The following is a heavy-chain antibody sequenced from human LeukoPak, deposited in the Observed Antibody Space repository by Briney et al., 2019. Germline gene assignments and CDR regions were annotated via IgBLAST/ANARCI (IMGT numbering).Heavy chain of an antibody. V-gene: IGHV4-4*07. CDR3: ARDRYCTGTSCYEHDY. CDR2: IYTTGTT. Sequence: SETLSLTCTVSGGSIRGYSWSWIRQPAGKGLEWIGHIYTTGTTNYYPSLKSRVTMSVDTSKSQFSLKLYSVTAADTAVYYCARDRYCTGTSCYEHDYWGQGTLVTVSS. D-gene: IGHD2-2*01. CDR1: GGSIRGYS. J-gene: IGHJ4*02.